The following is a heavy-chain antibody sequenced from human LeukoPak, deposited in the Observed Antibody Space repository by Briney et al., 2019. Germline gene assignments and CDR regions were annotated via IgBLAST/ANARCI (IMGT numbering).Heavy chain of an antibody. CDR1: GDSISSSSYY. D-gene: IGHD3-3*01. Sequence: KPSETLSLTCTVSGDSISSSSYYWGWIRQPPGKGLEWIESIYYSGSTYYNPSLKSRVTISVDTSKNQFSLKLSSVTAADTAVYYCARTYYDFWSGYGGFDYWGQGTLVTVSS. J-gene: IGHJ4*02. V-gene: IGHV4-39*01. CDR2: IYYSGST. CDR3: ARTYYDFWSGYGGFDY.